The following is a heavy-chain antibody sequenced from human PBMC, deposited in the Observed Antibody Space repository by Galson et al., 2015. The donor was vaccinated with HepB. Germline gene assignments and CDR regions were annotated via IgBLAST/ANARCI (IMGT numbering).Heavy chain of an antibody. D-gene: IGHD1-1*01. V-gene: IGHV1-2*02. Sequence: SVKVSCKASGYTFTGYYMHWVRQAPGQGLEWMGWINPNSGGTNYAQKFQGRVTMTRDTSISTAYMELSRLRSDDTAVYYCARTQGTTGTSVGLYYYYMDVWGKGTTVTVSS. CDR2: INPNSGGT. CDR3: ARTQGTTGTSVGLYYYYMDV. CDR1: GYTFTGYY. J-gene: IGHJ6*03.